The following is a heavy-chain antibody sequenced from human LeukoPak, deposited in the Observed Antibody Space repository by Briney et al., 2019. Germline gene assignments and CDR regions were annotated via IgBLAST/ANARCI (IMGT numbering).Heavy chain of an antibody. CDR2: IRSKAYGGTT. CDR3: TRGYSSIAALGPPFDY. V-gene: IGHV3-49*03. J-gene: IGHJ4*02. D-gene: IGHD6-6*01. Sequence: PGGSLRLSCAASGFTFSSYSMNWFRQAPGKGLEWVGFIRSKAYGGTTEYAASVKGRFTISRDDSKSIAYLQMNSLKTEDTAVYYCTRGYSSIAALGPPFDYWGQGTLVTVSS. CDR1: GFTFSSYS.